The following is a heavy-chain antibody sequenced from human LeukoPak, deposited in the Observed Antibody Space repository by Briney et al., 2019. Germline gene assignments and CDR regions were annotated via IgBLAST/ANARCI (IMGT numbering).Heavy chain of an antibody. J-gene: IGHJ3*02. D-gene: IGHD3-10*01. CDR1: GYTFTDYY. Sequence: GASVKVSCKASGYTFTDYYIHWVRQAPGQGLEWMGWINPDSGGTNSAQRFQDRVTMTRDTSISTAYMELSRLRSDDTAVYYCASVRQPGSGSKGAFDIWGQGTMVTVSS. V-gene: IGHV1-2*02. CDR3: ASVRQPGSGSKGAFDI. CDR2: INPDSGGT.